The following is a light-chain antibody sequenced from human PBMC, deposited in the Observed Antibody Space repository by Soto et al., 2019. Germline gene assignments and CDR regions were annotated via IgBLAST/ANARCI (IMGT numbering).Light chain of an antibody. CDR3: SSYTISSTPLYV. CDR1: SSDVDTYNY. CDR2: DVS. V-gene: IGLV2-14*01. J-gene: IGLJ1*01. Sequence: QSVLTQPASVSGSPGQSITISCTGTSSDVDTYNYVSWYQQHPGKAPKLMIYDVSYRPSGVSNRFSGSKSGNTASLTISGLQAEDEADYYCSSYTISSTPLYVFGTGTQLTVL.